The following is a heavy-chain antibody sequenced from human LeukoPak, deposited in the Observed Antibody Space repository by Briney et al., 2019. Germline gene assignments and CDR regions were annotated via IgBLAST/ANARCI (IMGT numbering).Heavy chain of an antibody. Sequence: PSETLSLTCTVSGVSISSSSHYWDWIRQPPGKGLEWIGYIYYSGSTYYNPSLKSRVTISVDTSKNQFSLKLSSVTAADTAVYYCARDGADILTGYMRLDYWGQGTLVTVSS. CDR3: ARDGADILTGYMRLDY. V-gene: IGHV4-30-4*08. J-gene: IGHJ4*02. CDR2: IYYSGST. CDR1: GVSISSSSHY. D-gene: IGHD3-9*01.